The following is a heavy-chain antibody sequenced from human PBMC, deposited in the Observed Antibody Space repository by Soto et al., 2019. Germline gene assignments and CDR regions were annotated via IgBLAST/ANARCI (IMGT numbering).Heavy chain of an antibody. J-gene: IGHJ4*02. D-gene: IGHD2-15*01. Sequence: GGSLRLSCAASGFTFSSYAMHWVRQAPGKGLEWVSAITDSGGNTYYADSVKGRFTISRDNSKNTLYLQMNSLRAEDTAVYYYVNDLKTGPPSSILDYGGKGTLVTVPP. CDR3: VNDLKTGPPSSILDY. CDR2: ITDSGGNT. V-gene: IGHV3-23*01. CDR1: GFTFSSYA.